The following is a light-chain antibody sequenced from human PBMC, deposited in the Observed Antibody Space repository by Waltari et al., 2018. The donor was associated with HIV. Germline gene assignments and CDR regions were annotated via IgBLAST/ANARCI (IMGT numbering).Light chain of an antibody. V-gene: IGKV3-11*01. Sequence: IVLTQSPGTLSLSPGERATLSCRASQSVNSFLAWHQQKPGQAPRLLIYDTSNRAPGVAARFSGSGSGTDFTLTISSLEPEDFAFYYCQQRADWPPMYTFGQGTKLEI. J-gene: IGKJ2*01. CDR3: QQRADWPPMYT. CDR1: QSVNSF. CDR2: DTS.